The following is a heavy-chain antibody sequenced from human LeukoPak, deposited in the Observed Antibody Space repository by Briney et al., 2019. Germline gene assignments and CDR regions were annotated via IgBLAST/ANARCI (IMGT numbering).Heavy chain of an antibody. CDR2: IGQDGSEN. V-gene: IGHV3-7*01. J-gene: IGHJ4*01. CDR3: ARGGGWYFDY. Sequence: PGGSLRLSCAASGFTSSNYWMNWVRQAPGKGLEWVASIGQDGSENYYVDSAKGRFTISRDNARNSLYLQMNSLRVEDTAVYYCARGGGWYFDYWGQGALITASS. D-gene: IGHD6-19*01. CDR1: GFTSSNYW.